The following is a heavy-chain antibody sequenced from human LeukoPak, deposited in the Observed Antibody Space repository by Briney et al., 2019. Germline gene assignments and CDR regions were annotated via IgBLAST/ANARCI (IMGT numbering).Heavy chain of an antibody. D-gene: IGHD3-10*01. V-gene: IGHV1-46*01. J-gene: IGHJ6*03. CDR1: GYTFTSYD. CDR2: INPSGGST. CDR3: AREAYDSGSFRTDYYYMDV. Sequence: GASVKVSCKASGYTFTSYDINWVRQATGQGLEWMGIINPSGGSTSYAQKFQGRVTMTRDTSISTAYMELSRLRSDDTAVYYCAREAYDSGSFRTDYYYMDVWGKGTTVTISS.